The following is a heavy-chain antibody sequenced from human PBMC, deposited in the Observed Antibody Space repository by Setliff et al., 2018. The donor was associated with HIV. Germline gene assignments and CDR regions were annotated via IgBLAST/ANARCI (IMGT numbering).Heavy chain of an antibody. CDR2: IIPIFGTA. V-gene: IGHV1-69*05. CDR1: GYTFTSYA. J-gene: IGHJ6*03. Sequence: SVKVSCKASGYTFTSYAISWVRQAPGQGLEWMGGIIPIFGTANYAQKFQGRVTITTDESTSTAYMELSSLRSEDTAVYYCAREPTVITMVRGAYMDVWGKGTTVTVSS. CDR3: AREPTVITMVRGAYMDV. D-gene: IGHD3-10*01.